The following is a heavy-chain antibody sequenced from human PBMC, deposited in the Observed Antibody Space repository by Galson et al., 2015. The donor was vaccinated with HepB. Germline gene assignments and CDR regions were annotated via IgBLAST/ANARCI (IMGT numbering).Heavy chain of an antibody. CDR3: ARDRGDGGSGRVEYFFDY. Sequence: SLRLSCAVSGFTLDIYAMHWVRQAPGKGLEWVAVMSYDGSNKYYADSVKGRFTISRDNSKKTLFLQMNSLGAEDAAMYYCARDRGDGGSGRVEYFFDYWGQGTLVAVSA. CDR1: GFTLDIYA. V-gene: IGHV3-30*04. CDR2: MSYDGSNK. D-gene: IGHD3-10*01. J-gene: IGHJ4*02.